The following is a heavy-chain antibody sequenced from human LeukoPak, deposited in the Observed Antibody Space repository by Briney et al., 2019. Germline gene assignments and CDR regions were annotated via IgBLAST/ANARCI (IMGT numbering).Heavy chain of an antibody. CDR2: IAYDGSTT. J-gene: IGHJ4*02. D-gene: IGHD3-10*01. V-gene: IGHV3-30-3*01. CDR1: GFTFSSYA. CDR3: ARVSSGEYTFTSFKY. Sequence: GGSLRLSCAASGFTFSSYAMHWVRQAPGKGLEWVAVIAYDGSTTYYADSVKGRFTISRDNSKNTLYLQLNSLRSEDTAVYYCARVSSGEYTFTSFKYWGQGTLVTVSS.